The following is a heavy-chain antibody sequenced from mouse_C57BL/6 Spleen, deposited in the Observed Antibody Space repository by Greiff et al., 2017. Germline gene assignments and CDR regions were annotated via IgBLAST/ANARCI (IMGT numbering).Heavy chain of an antibody. Sequence: EVNVVESEGGLVQPGSSMKLSCTASGFTFSDYYMAWVRQVPEKGLEWVANINYDGSSTYYLDSLKSRFIISRDNAKNILYLQMSSLKSEDTATYYCAREGPYGSSYWYFDVWGTGTTVTVSS. V-gene: IGHV5-16*01. CDR3: AREGPYGSSYWYFDV. D-gene: IGHD1-1*01. CDR2: INYDGSST. CDR1: GFTFSDYY. J-gene: IGHJ1*03.